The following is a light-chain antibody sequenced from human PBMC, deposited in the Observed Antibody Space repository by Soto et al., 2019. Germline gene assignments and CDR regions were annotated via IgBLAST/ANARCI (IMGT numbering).Light chain of an antibody. V-gene: IGKV2-28*01. J-gene: IGKJ2*01. CDR1: RSLLYSNGNNY. CDR3: MPALEGRT. Sequence: DIVMNQSPLSLLVTHGEPASISCRSSRSLLYSNGNNYVDWYLKKAGQTPQLLIYLGSNRASGVPDRFSGCGSGTDFTLKISRVEAEDVVVYYCMPALEGRTYGQGTKLEI. CDR2: LGS.